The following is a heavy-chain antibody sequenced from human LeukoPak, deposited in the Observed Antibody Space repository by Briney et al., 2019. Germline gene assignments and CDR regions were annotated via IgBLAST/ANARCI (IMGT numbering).Heavy chain of an antibody. D-gene: IGHD4-17*01. CDR1: AFTFNRSA. Sequence: PGGSLRLSCAASAFTFNRSAMSWVRQAPGKGLGWVSVISGGGGITNYADSVKGRFTISRDNSNNTLSLQMNSLRVEDTAVYYCAKGGSTVTTEDVVDYWGQGTLVTVSS. CDR3: AKGGSTVTTEDVVDY. V-gene: IGHV3-23*01. CDR2: ISGGGGIT. J-gene: IGHJ4*02.